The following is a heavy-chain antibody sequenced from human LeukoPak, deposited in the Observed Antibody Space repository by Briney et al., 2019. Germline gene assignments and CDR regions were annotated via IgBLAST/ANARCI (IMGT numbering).Heavy chain of an antibody. V-gene: IGHV3-23*01. Sequence: GGSLRLSCAASGFTFSSYAMSWVRQAPGKGLEWVSGTSARGDSPHYADSVKGRFTISRDNSKNTLYLQMNSLRAEDTAVYYCARALNGYCSAGSCNGDYWGQGTLVTVSS. CDR3: ARALNGYCSAGSCNGDY. J-gene: IGHJ4*02. CDR1: GFTFSSYA. D-gene: IGHD2-15*01. CDR2: TSARGDSP.